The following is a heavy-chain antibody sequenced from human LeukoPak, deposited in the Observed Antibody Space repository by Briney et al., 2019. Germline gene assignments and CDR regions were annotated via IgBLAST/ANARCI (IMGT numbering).Heavy chain of an antibody. V-gene: IGHV4-34*01. D-gene: IGHD6-6*01. CDR2: INHSGST. Sequence: SETLSLTCAVYGGSFSGYYWSWIRQPPGKGLEWIGEINHSGSTNYNPSLKSRVTISVDTSKNQFSLKLSSVTAADTAVYYCARSHQRIAARPRYFQHWGQGTLVTVSS. CDR1: GGSFSGYY. J-gene: IGHJ1*01. CDR3: ARSHQRIAARPRYFQH.